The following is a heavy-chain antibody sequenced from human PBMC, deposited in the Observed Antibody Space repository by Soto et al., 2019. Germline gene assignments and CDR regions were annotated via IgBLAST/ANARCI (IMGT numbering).Heavy chain of an antibody. D-gene: IGHD6-19*01. CDR1: GFNFSSYV. V-gene: IGHV3-33*01. CDR3: ARDGQWLPRDGLRSSYYFDY. CDR2: IWYDGGNK. J-gene: IGHJ4*02. Sequence: QVQLVESGGGVVQPGRSLRLSCAASGFNFSSYVMHWVRQAPGKGLEWVAVIWYDGGNKYYADSVKGRFTISRDNSKNTLYLLMNSLRAEDTAVHYCARDGQWLPRDGLRSSYYFDYWGQGTLVTVSS.